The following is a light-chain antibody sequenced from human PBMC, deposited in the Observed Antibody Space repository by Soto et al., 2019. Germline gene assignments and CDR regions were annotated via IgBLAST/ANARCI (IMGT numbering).Light chain of an antibody. Sequence: EIVLTQFPATLSLSPGERATLSCRASQSVSSSYLAWYQQKPGQAPRLLIYGASSMATGIPARFSGSGSGTEFTLTISSLQSEDFAVYYCQQYNNWPPTFGQGTKVDIK. CDR2: GAS. V-gene: IGKV3D-15*01. CDR3: QQYNNWPPT. CDR1: QSVSSSY. J-gene: IGKJ1*01.